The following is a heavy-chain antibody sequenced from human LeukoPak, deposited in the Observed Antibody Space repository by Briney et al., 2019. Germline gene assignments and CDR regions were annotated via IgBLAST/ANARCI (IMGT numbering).Heavy chain of an antibody. Sequence: NPSETLSLTCTVSGGSISSSSYYWGWIRQPPGKGLEWIGSIYYSGSTYYNPSLKSRVTISVDTSKNQFSLKLSSVTAADTAVYYCAGSLVVIYLRYWGQGTLVTVSS. D-gene: IGHD3-22*01. CDR2: IYYSGST. J-gene: IGHJ4*02. CDR3: AGSLVVIYLRY. V-gene: IGHV4-39*01. CDR1: GGSISSSSYY.